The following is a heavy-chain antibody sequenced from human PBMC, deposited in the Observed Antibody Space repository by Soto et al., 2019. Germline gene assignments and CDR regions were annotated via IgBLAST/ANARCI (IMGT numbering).Heavy chain of an antibody. CDR1: GYTFSSYS. V-gene: IGHV5-51*01. D-gene: IGHD3-16*02. CDR3: ANFYRSY. J-gene: IGHJ4*02. Sequence: GEYLKISCEGSGYTFSSYSLGWVRQMPGKGLEWMGIIYPDDSDTRYSPSFRGRFTISRDNSKSTLYLQMNSLRAEDTAVYYCANFYRSYWGQGTLVTVSS. CDR2: IYPDDSDT.